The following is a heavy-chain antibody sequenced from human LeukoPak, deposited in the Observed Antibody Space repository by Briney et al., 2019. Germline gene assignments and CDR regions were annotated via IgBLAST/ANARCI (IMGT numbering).Heavy chain of an antibody. CDR2: IYTSGST. D-gene: IGHD6-19*01. V-gene: IGHV4-61*02. Sequence: SQTLSLTCTLSGGSISSGSYYWSWIRQPAGKGLEWIGRIYTSGSTNYNPSLKSRVTISVDTSKNQFSLKLSSVTAADTAVYYCARDRSKQWLSWYFDLWGRGTLVTVSS. J-gene: IGHJ2*01. CDR3: ARDRSKQWLSWYFDL. CDR1: GGSISSGSYY.